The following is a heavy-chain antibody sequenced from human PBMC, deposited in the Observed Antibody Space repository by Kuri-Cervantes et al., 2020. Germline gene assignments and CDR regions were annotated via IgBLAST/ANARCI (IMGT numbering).Heavy chain of an antibody. CDR1: GFPCSSYA. V-gene: IGHV3-23*01. J-gene: IGHJ6*02. Sequence: GGSLRLSCAASGFPCSSYAMSWVRQAPGKGLEWVSAISGSGGSTYYADSVKGRFTISRDNSKNTLYLQMNSLRAEDTAVYYCAKDLPYCSSTSCYAEYYYYGMDVWGQGTTVTVSS. D-gene: IGHD2-2*01. CDR3: AKDLPYCSSTSCYAEYYYYGMDV. CDR2: ISGSGGST.